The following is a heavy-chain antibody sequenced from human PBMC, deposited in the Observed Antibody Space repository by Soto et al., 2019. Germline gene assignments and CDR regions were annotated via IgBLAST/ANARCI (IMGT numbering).Heavy chain of an antibody. D-gene: IGHD6-19*01. CDR1: GFTFSTYA. CDR3: AKARQAVAGTGAFDS. J-gene: IGHJ4*02. Sequence: EVQLLESGGGLIQPGGSLRLSCVASGFTFSTYAMTWVRQAPGKGLEWVSAFSGTGGSAQYAKSVQGRFIISRDNSKNTLYLQMNSLSAEDTALYYCAKARQAVAGTGAFDSWGQGPLVTVSS. V-gene: IGHV3-23*01. CDR2: FSGTGGSA.